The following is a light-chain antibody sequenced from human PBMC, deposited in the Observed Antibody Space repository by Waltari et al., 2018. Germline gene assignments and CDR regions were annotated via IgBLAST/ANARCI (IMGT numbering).Light chain of an antibody. CDR3: RSFTSSNSWV. CDR2: DVS. V-gene: IGLV2-14*03. Sequence: QSALTQPASVSGSPGQSITISCTGTSSDVGGYNYVPWYQQHPGKAPKLMIYDVSNRPSGVSNRFSVSKSGNTASLTISGLQAEDEADYYCRSFTSSNSWVFGGGTKLTVL. J-gene: IGLJ3*02. CDR1: SSDVGGYNY.